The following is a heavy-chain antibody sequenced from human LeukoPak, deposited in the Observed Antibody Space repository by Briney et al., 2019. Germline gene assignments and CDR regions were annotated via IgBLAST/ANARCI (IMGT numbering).Heavy chain of an antibody. CDR2: IYTSEKI. D-gene: IGHD2-21*01. V-gene: IGHV4-39*07. CDR3: ARGVSTRDSHSWFDS. Sequence: SETLSLTCSVSGVLFTNRPQYWAWIRQPAGKGLEYIGSIYTSEKIYYNPSLQTRVTISADMSKKQFSLKVFSLTAADTAVYYCARGVSTRDSHSWFDSWRQGTLVTVSS. J-gene: IGHJ5*01. CDR1: GVLFTNRPQY.